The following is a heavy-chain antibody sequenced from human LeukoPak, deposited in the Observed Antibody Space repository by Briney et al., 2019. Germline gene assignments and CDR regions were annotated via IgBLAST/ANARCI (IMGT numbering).Heavy chain of an antibody. Sequence: SETLSLTCTVSGGSISSYYWSWIRQPPGKGLEWIGYIYYSGSTNYNPSLKSRVTMSVDTSKNQFSLKLSSVTAVDTAVYYCAREERYGSSYDYWGQGTPVTVSS. CDR1: GGSISSYY. CDR2: IYYSGST. D-gene: IGHD3-10*01. J-gene: IGHJ4*02. CDR3: AREERYGSSYDY. V-gene: IGHV4-59*01.